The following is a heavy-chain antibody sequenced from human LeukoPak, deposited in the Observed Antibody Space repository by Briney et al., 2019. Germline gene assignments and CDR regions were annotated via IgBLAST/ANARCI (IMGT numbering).Heavy chain of an antibody. D-gene: IGHD2-8*01. Sequence: GGSLRLSCAASGFTFSSYSMNWVRQAPGKGLEWVSYISSSSSTIYYAGSVKGRFTISRDNAKNSLYLQMNSLRAEDTAVYYCARTPDAGWVLSDYWGQGTLVTVSS. CDR2: ISSSSSTI. V-gene: IGHV3-48*01. J-gene: IGHJ4*02. CDR1: GFTFSSYS. CDR3: ARTPDAGWVLSDY.